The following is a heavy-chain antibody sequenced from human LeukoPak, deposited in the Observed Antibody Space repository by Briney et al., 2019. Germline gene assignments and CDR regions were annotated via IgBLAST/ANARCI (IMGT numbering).Heavy chain of an antibody. Sequence: PSETLSLTCAVYGGSFSGYYWSWIRQPPGKGLEWIGEINHSGSTNYNPSLKSRVTISVDTSKNQFSLKLSSVTAADTAVYYCARSGIRYSSSSGRDGMDVWGQGTTVTVSS. D-gene: IGHD6-13*01. J-gene: IGHJ6*02. CDR3: ARSGIRYSSSSGRDGMDV. CDR2: INHSGST. CDR1: GGSFSGYY. V-gene: IGHV4-34*01.